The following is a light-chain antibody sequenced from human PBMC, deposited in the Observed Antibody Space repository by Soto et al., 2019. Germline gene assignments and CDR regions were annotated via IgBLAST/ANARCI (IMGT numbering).Light chain of an antibody. Sequence: EIVLTQSPGTLSLSPGERATLSCRASQIFISNLAWYQVKPGQAPRLLIYGASTRATGIPARFSGSGSGTEFTLTITSLQSEDLGVYYCQLYHGWPLTFGGGTKVDIK. V-gene: IGKV3-15*01. CDR1: QIFISN. CDR3: QLYHGWPLT. CDR2: GAS. J-gene: IGKJ4*01.